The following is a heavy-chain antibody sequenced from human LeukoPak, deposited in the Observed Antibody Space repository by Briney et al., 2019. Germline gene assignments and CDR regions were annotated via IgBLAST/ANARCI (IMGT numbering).Heavy chain of an antibody. Sequence: GGPLRFSCVASGFTFSTYAMNWVRQAPGKGLEGISYISSSGTTIYYADSMKGRFTISRDNAKNSLYLQVSSLRDEDTAVYYCARDRGYYWNDGLDYWGQGTLVTVSS. D-gene: IGHD1-20*01. CDR1: GFTFSTYA. J-gene: IGHJ4*02. CDR3: ARDRGYYWNDGLDY. CDR2: ISSSGTTI. V-gene: IGHV3-48*02.